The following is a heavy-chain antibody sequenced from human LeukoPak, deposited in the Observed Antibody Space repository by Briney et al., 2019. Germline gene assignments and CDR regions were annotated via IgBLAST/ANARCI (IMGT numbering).Heavy chain of an antibody. D-gene: IGHD2-15*01. Sequence: GGSLRLSCAASVFTFSNYVRSSVRQAPGRGLDGVSAISGRGDKTYHADSVKGRFTISRDNSRNTLSLQVNSLRAEDTAVYYCAKDTAAWWYHRAYMDVWGKGTTVTVSS. CDR1: VFTFSNYV. CDR3: AKDTAAWWYHRAYMDV. J-gene: IGHJ6*03. V-gene: IGHV3-23*01. CDR2: ISGRGDKT.